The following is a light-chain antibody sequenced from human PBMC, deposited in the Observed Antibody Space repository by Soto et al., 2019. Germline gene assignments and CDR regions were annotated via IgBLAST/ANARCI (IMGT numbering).Light chain of an antibody. J-gene: IGKJ1*01. V-gene: IGKV3-20*01. CDR3: QVYSNSPMYT. CDR1: QTVSDSS. CDR2: DAS. Sequence: EIVLTQSPGTLSLSPGERATFSCRASQTVSDSSLAWYHQKPGQAPTLLLFDASSRATGIPDTFSGSGSGTELSLTIISLVAADYAVFYCQVYSNSPMYTFGQGTRLEIK.